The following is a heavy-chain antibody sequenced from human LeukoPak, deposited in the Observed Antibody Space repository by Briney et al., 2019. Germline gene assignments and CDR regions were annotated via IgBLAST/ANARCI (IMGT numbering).Heavy chain of an antibody. J-gene: IGHJ6*03. CDR2: ISAYNGNT. V-gene: IGHV1-18*01. Sequence: GASVKVSCKASGGTFSSYAISWVRQAPGQGVEWMGWISAYNGNTNYAQKLQGRVTMTTDTSTSTAYMELRSLRSDDTAVYYCASNPSEAFYMDVGGKGTTVTVSS. CDR3: ASNPSEAFYMDV. CDR1: GGTFSSYA.